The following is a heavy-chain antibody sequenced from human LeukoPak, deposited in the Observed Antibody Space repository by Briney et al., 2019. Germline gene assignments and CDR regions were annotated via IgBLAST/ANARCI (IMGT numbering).Heavy chain of an antibody. Sequence: PGGSLRLSCAASGFTFSSSWMHWARQAAGKGLEWVSHVSTDGSTTAFAASVKGRFTISRDNAKNTVYLQMNSLRAEDTAVYYCARSIGYGASWGQGTLVTVSS. D-gene: IGHD5-18*01. J-gene: IGHJ5*02. CDR3: ARSIGYGAS. V-gene: IGHV3-74*01. CDR2: VSTDGSTT. CDR1: GFTFSSSW.